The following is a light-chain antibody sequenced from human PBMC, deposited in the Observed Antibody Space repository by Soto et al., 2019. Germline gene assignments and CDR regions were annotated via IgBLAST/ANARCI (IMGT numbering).Light chain of an antibody. CDR1: QSLSSSY. CDR3: QQCGSSPYT. CDR2: DTS. Sequence: EVVLTQSPDSLSLSPGERATLSCRANQSLSSSYLAWYQQKFGQAPRLLMYDTSSRATGIPDRFSGSGSGTHFTLTISRLEPEDFAVYYCQQCGSSPYTFCQGTKLEIK. J-gene: IGKJ2*01. V-gene: IGKV3-20*01.